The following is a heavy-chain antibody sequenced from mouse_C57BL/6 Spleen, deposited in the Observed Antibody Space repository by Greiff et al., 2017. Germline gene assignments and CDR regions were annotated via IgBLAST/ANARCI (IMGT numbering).Heavy chain of an antibody. J-gene: IGHJ1*03. CDR1: GYAFSSSW. Sequence: VNLVESGPELAKPGASVKISCKASGYAFSSSWMNWVKKRTGKGLAWIGRLYPGAGATNYNGKFKGKATLTADKSSSTAYMQLSSLPSEDSAVYFCARELGRYFDVWGTGTTVTVSS. D-gene: IGHD4-1*01. V-gene: IGHV1-82*01. CDR3: ARELGRYFDV. CDR2: LYPGAGAT.